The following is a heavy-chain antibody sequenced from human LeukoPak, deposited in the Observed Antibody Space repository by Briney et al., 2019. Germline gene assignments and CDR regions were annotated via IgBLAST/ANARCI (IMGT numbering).Heavy chain of an antibody. V-gene: IGHV4-31*03. Sequence: SQTLSLTCTVSGGSISSGGYYWSWIRQHPGKGLEWIGYIYYSGSTYYNPSLKSRVTIPVDTSKNQFSLKLSSVTAADTAVYYCARDNPWYYGMDVWGQGTTVTVSS. CDR3: ARDNPWYYGMDV. CDR1: GGSISSGGYY. D-gene: IGHD1-14*01. J-gene: IGHJ6*02. CDR2: IYYSGST.